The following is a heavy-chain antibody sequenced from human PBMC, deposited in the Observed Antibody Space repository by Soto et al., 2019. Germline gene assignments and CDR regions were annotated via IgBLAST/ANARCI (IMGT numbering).Heavy chain of an antibody. D-gene: IGHD1-26*01. V-gene: IGHV3-23*01. J-gene: IGHJ4*02. CDR1: GFTFSSYA. Sequence: EVQLLESGGGLVQPGGSLRLSCAASGFTFSSYAMSWVRQAPGKVLEWVSAISINGGSTYHADSVKGRFTISRDKSKNTLYLQMNSLRVEDTALYYCAKGRQWELPLDYWGQGTLVTVSS. CDR3: AKGRQWELPLDY. CDR2: ISINGGST.